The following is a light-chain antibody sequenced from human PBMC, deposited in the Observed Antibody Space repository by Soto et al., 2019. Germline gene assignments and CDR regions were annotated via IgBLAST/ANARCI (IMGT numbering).Light chain of an antibody. CDR2: DAS. V-gene: IGKV1-33*01. Sequence: DIQMTQSPSSLSASIGDRVTITCQASQDIGKYLNWYQKKPGQAPKLLIYDASNLRGGVPPRFSGSGSGTVFSFTISSLQPEDIATYYCQQYSHLPYTFGQGTQLDIK. J-gene: IGKJ2*01. CDR1: QDIGKY. CDR3: QQYSHLPYT.